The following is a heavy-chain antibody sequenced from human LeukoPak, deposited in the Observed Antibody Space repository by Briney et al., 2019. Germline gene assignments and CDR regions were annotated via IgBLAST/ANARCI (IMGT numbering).Heavy chain of an antibody. D-gene: IGHD3-9*01. CDR3: ARFLPRYFSMDV. J-gene: IGHJ6*04. V-gene: IGHV4-38-2*02. CDR2: MYHSGST. CDR1: GYSISSGHY. Sequence: PSETLSLTCTVSGYSISSGHYWGWIRQPPGKGLEWIGSMYHSGSTYYNPPLKSRVTISVDTSKNQFSLKLSSVTAADTAVYYCARFLPRYFSMDVWGKGTTVTISS.